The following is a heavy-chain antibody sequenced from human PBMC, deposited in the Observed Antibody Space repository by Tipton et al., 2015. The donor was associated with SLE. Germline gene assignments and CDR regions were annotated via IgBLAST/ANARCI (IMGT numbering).Heavy chain of an antibody. J-gene: IGHJ4*02. CDR2: IYYSGST. CDR3: ARSGSGWSLDY. CDR1: GGSISSYY. V-gene: IGHV4-59*07. Sequence: TLSLTCTVSGGSISSYYWSWIRQPPGKGLEWIGYIYYSGSTNYNPSLKSRVTISVDTSKNQFSLKLSSVTAADTAVYYCARSGSGWSLDYWGQGTLVTVSS. D-gene: IGHD6-19*01.